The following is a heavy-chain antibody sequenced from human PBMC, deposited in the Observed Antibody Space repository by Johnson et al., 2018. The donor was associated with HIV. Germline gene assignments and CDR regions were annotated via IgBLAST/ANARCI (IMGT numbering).Heavy chain of an antibody. J-gene: IGHJ3*01. V-gene: IGHV3-30*02. CDR3: AKEYRQPGVGAFDR. Sequence: QVQLVESGGGVVQPGGSLRLSCAASGFTFSSFGMHWVRQAPGNGLQWVASIRYDEGSKYYADSVKGRSTISRDNSKNTLYLQMNSLRTDDTPVYYCAKEYRQPGVGAFDRWGQGTMVTVSS. CDR2: IRYDEGSK. D-gene: IGHD1-14*01. CDR1: GFTFSSFG.